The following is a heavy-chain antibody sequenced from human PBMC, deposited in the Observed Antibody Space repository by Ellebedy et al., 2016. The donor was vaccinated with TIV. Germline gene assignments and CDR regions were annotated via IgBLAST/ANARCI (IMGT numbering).Heavy chain of an antibody. CDR1: GFTFSRNW. CDR3: ARDVRGGGWA. Sequence: GESLKISCEASGFTFSRNWISWFRLAPGKGLEWVANIKQDGSEKYYVDSVKGRFTISRDNAKNSVYLQLSSLGAEDTAVYYCARDVRGGGWAWGQGTPVTVSS. CDR2: IKQDGSEK. V-gene: IGHV3-7*01. J-gene: IGHJ5*02. D-gene: IGHD6-19*01.